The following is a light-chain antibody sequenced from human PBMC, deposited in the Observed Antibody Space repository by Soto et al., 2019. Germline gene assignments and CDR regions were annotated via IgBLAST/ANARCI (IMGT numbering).Light chain of an antibody. Sequence: EIVMTQSPATLSVSPGERVTLSCRASPSVPNYLAWYQQKPGQAPRLLIYGAFNRATGIPARFSGSGSGADFTLTISSLEPEDFAVYYCQQRNIWPPVTFGQGTRLEIK. V-gene: IGKV3-11*01. J-gene: IGKJ5*01. CDR1: PSVPNY. CDR2: GAF. CDR3: QQRNIWPPVT.